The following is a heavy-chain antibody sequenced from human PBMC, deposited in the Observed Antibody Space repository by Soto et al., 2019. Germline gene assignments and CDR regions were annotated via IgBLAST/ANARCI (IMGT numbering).Heavy chain of an antibody. D-gene: IGHD1-7*01. CDR3: ARAGETYNWNYDAFDI. CDR2: IWYDGSNK. V-gene: IGHV3-33*01. J-gene: IGHJ3*02. CDR1: GFTFSSYG. Sequence: GGSLRLSCAASGFTFSSYGMHWVRQAPGKGLEWVAVIWYDGSNKYYADSVKGRFTISRDNSKNTLYLQMNSLRAEDTAVYYCARAGETYNWNYDAFDIWGQGTMVTVSS.